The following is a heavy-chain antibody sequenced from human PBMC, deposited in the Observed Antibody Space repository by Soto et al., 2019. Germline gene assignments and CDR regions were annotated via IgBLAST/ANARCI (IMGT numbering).Heavy chain of an antibody. Sequence: EVQLVESGGGLVQPGGSLRLSCAASGFTFSGYWMHWVRQAPGKGLVWVSRIDGDGSRTNYADSVKVRFTISRDNAKNTLYLQMNSLRAEDTAVYFCARELASYNDYWGQGTLVTVSS. CDR2: IDGDGSRT. J-gene: IGHJ4*02. CDR1: GFTFSGYW. V-gene: IGHV3-74*01. CDR3: ARELASYNDY. D-gene: IGHD1-1*01.